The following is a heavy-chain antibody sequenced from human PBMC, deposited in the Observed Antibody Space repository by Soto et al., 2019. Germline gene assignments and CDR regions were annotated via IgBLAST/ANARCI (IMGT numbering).Heavy chain of an antibody. V-gene: IGHV3-48*03. CDR1: GFSFSNYE. J-gene: IGHJ4*02. CDR3: ARDRAAGGY. CDR2: ISSSGTTV. D-gene: IGHD6-13*01. Sequence: EVQLVESGGGLVQPGASLRLSCAASGFSFSNYEMNWVRQAPGKGLEWVAYISSSGTTVHYADPVGGRFTVSRDNARNSLYLQMNTLRVEDTALYYCARDRAAGGYWGQGTLVTVSS.